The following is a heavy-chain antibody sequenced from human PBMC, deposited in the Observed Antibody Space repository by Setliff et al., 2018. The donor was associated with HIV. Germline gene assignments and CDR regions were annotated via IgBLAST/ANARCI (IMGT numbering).Heavy chain of an antibody. CDR1: RYTFTNYY. V-gene: IGHV1-46*01. CDR2: INPSGGST. Sequence: ASVKVSCKASRYTFTNYYVHWVRQAPGQGLEWMGIINPSGGSTSYAQKFQGRATMTRDTSTSTVYMELSSLRSEDTAVYYCAREGYSSGSFDSWGQGTLVTVSS. CDR3: AREGYSSGSFDS. D-gene: IGHD5-18*01. J-gene: IGHJ4*02.